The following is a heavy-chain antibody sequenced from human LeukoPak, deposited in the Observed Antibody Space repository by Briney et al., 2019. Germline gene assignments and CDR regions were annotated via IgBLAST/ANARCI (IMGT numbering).Heavy chain of an antibody. CDR2: ISSSGSTI. Sequence: LAGGSLRLSCAASGFTFSSYEMNWVRQAPGKGLEWVSYISSSGSTIYYADSVKGRFTISRDNAKNSLYLQMNSLRAEDTAVYYCARAPAAAAIGINWFDPWGQGTLVTVSS. CDR1: GFTFSSYE. J-gene: IGHJ5*02. CDR3: ARAPAAAAIGINWFDP. V-gene: IGHV3-48*03. D-gene: IGHD6-13*01.